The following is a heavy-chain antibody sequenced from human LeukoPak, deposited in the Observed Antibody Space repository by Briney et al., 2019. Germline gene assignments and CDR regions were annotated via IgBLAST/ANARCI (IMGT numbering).Heavy chain of an antibody. D-gene: IGHD3-22*01. Sequence: PGGSLRLSCAASRCIFSNYAMTWVRQAPGKGLEWVSTISGSGSSTYYEDSVKGRFTISRDNSKNTLYVQMNSLRAEDTAVYFCAKDRDSGGYSDSWGQGTLVTVSS. V-gene: IGHV3-23*01. J-gene: IGHJ5*01. CDR3: AKDRDSGGYSDS. CDR1: RCIFSNYA. CDR2: ISGSGSST.